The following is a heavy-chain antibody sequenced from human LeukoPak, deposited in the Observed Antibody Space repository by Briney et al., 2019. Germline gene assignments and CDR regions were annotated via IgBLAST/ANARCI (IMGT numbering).Heavy chain of an antibody. CDR2: IIPIFGTA. Sequence: SMKVSCKASGGTFSSYAISWVRQAPGQGLEWMGGIIPIFGTANYAQKFQGRVTITADESTSTAYMELSSLRSEDTAVYYCASCSSTSCYKVYYYMDVWGKGTTVTVSS. V-gene: IGHV1-69*13. J-gene: IGHJ6*03. CDR1: GGTFSSYA. D-gene: IGHD2-2*02. CDR3: ASCSSTSCYKVYYYMDV.